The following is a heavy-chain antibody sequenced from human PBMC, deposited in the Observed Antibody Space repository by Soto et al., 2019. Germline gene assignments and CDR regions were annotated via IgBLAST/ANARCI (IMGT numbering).Heavy chain of an antibody. J-gene: IGHJ3*01. Sequence: GASLKISCEASGYRFSGSWIGWVRQRPGKGLEWMGTIYPDDSDIRYSPSFQGQVTISADKSLTAVFLHWGSLKASDTAIYYCTRAAYYDSIGLVVDVWGPGTLVTVSS. V-gene: IGHV5-51*01. CDR3: TRAAYYDSIGLVVDV. CDR2: IYPDDSDI. D-gene: IGHD3-22*01. CDR1: GYRFSGSW.